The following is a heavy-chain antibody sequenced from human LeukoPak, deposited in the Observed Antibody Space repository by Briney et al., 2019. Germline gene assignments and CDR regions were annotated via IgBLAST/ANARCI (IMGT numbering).Heavy chain of an antibody. D-gene: IGHD3-3*01. CDR2: INPNSGGT. Sequence: GASVKVSCKASGYTFTCYYMHWVRQAPGRGLEWMGRINPNSGGTNYAQKFQGRVTMTRDTSISTAYMELSRLRSDDTAVYYCARDPYDFWSGYYFDYWGQGTLVTVSS. CDR1: GYTFTCYY. V-gene: IGHV1-2*06. J-gene: IGHJ4*02. CDR3: ARDPYDFWSGYYFDY.